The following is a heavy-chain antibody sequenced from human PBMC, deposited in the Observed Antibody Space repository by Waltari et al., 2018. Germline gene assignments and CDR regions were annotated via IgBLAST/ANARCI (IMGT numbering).Heavy chain of an antibody. J-gene: IGHJ3*02. CDR1: GFTFSSYW. CDR2: IKQDGSAK. D-gene: IGHD6-19*01. V-gene: IGHV3-7*04. Sequence: EVQLVESGGGLVQPGGSLRLSCAASGFTFSSYWMIWVRQAPGKGLEWVANIKQDGSAKSYVDSVKGRFVISRDNAENSLSLQMNSLKAEDTAVYYCARPFRSGWYDGSFDIWGQGTMVTVSS. CDR3: ARPFRSGWYDGSFDI.